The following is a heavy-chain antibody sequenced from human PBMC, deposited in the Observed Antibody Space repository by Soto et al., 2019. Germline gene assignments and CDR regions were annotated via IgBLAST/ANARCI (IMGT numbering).Heavy chain of an antibody. CDR2: ISWNSNNI. J-gene: IGHJ3*01. CDR1: GITLDDYA. D-gene: IGHD5-18*01. Sequence: EVQLVESGGDLVQPGRSLRLSCAASGITLDDYAMHWVRQAPGKGLEWVSGISWNSNNIVYADSVKGRFIISRDNAKNSLYLQMNSLRAEDTALYYCAQGLGYSYSHGTFDFWGQGTMVIVSS. V-gene: IGHV3-9*01. CDR3: AQGLGYSYSHGTFDF.